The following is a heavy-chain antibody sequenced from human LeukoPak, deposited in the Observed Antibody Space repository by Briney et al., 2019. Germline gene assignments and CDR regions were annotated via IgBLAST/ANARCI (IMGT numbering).Heavy chain of an antibody. D-gene: IGHD3-22*01. Sequence: GRSLRLSCAASGFTFSSYGMHWVRQAPGKGLEWVAVIWYDGSNKYYADSVKGRFTISRDNSKNTLYLQMNSLRAEDTAVYYCAKIPYYYDSSGYRRNFDYWGQGTLVTVSS. V-gene: IGHV3-33*06. J-gene: IGHJ4*02. CDR1: GFTFSSYG. CDR2: IWYDGSNK. CDR3: AKIPYYYDSSGYRRNFDY.